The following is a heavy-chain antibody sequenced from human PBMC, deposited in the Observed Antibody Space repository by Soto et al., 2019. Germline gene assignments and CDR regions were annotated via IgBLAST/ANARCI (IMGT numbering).Heavy chain of an antibody. Sequence: EVQLVESGGGLVQPGGSLRLSCAASGFTFSSYSMNWVRQAPGKGLEWVSYISSSSSTIYYADSVKGRFTISRDNAKNSLYLQMNSLRDGDTAVYYCARDHEIVGAIDAFDIWGQGTMVTVSS. J-gene: IGHJ3*02. CDR1: GFTFSSYS. D-gene: IGHD1-26*01. CDR2: ISSSSSTI. CDR3: ARDHEIVGAIDAFDI. V-gene: IGHV3-48*02.